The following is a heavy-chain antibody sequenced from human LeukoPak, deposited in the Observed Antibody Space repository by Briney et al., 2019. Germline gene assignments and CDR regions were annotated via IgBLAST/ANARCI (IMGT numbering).Heavy chain of an antibody. CDR1: GGSISSYY. J-gene: IGHJ3*02. D-gene: IGHD2-2*02. Sequence: PSETLSLTCTVSGGSISSYYWSWIRQPAGKGLEWIGRIYTSGSTNYNPSLKSRVTMSVDTSKNQFSLKLSSVTAADTAVYYCARVCSSTSCYKEDAFDIWGQGTMVTVSS. V-gene: IGHV4-4*07. CDR2: IYTSGST. CDR3: ARVCSSTSCYKEDAFDI.